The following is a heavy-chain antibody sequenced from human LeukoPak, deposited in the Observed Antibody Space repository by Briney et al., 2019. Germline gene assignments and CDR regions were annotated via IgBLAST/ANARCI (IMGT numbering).Heavy chain of an antibody. CDR3: AKGLTGVYYYYGMDV. CDR2: IKEDGSEK. J-gene: IGHJ6*02. Sequence: GGSLRLSFAASGSTFSSYWMSWVRQAPGKGPEWVANIKEDGSEKNSVGSVKGRFTISRDNAKSSLYLQMDSLRAEDTAVYYCAKGLTGVYYYYGMDVWGQGTTVTVSS. D-gene: IGHD3-10*01. CDR1: GSTFSSYW. V-gene: IGHV3-7*01.